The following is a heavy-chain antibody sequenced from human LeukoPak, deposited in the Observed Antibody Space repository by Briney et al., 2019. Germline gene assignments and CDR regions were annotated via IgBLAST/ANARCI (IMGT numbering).Heavy chain of an antibody. CDR1: GGSISSSSYY. J-gene: IGHJ3*02. V-gene: IGHV4-39*07. CDR3: ARDPDTTMAHDAFDI. CDR2: INHSGST. D-gene: IGHD5-18*01. Sequence: SETLSLTCTVSGGSISSSSYYWGWIRQPPGKGLEWIGEINHSGSTNYNPSLKSRVTISVDTSKNQFSLKLSSVTAADTAVYYCARDPDTTMAHDAFDIWGQGTMVTVSS.